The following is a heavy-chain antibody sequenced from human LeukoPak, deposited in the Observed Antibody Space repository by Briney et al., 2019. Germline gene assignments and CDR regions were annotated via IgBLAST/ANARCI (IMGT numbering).Heavy chain of an antibody. CDR3: ARGLMGGYYFDY. D-gene: IGHD2-8*01. V-gene: IGHV3-23*01. CDR1: GFTFSSYA. CDR2: ISGSGGST. Sequence: GSLRLSCAASGFTFSSYAMSWVRQAPGKGLEWVSAISGSGGSTYYADSVKGRFTISRDNSKNTLYLQMNSLRAEDTAVYYCARGLMGGYYFDYWGQGTLVTVSS. J-gene: IGHJ4*02.